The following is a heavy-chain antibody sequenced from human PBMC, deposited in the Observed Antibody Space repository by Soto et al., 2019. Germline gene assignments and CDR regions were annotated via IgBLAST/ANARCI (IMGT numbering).Heavy chain of an antibody. CDR1: GGSISSGGYY. Sequence: SETLSLTCTVSGGSISSGGYYWSWIRQHPGKGLEWIGYIYYSGSTYYNPSLKSRVTISVDTSKNQFSLKLSSVTAADTAVYYCAREYCSGGSCDGLYMDVWGKGTTVTVSS. D-gene: IGHD2-15*01. J-gene: IGHJ6*03. CDR3: AREYCSGGSCDGLYMDV. CDR2: IYYSGST. V-gene: IGHV4-31*03.